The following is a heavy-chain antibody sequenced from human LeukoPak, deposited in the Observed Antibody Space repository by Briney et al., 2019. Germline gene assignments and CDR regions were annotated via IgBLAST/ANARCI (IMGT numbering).Heavy chain of an antibody. CDR3: ARPTKGTAAQGYDY. CDR2: IYYSGST. D-gene: IGHD6-6*01. V-gene: IGHV4-39*01. CDR1: GGSINSSPYY. J-gene: IGHJ4*02. Sequence: SETLSLTCTVSGGSINSSPYYWGWIRQPPGRGLEWIGSIYYSGSTYYNPSLKSRLTISVDTSKNQFSLKVISATAADTAIYYCARPTKGTAAQGYDYWGQGILVTVAS.